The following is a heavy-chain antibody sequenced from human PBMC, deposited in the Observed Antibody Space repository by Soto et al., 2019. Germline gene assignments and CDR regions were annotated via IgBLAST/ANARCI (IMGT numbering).Heavy chain of an antibody. D-gene: IGHD2-21*02. CDR3: ARVSYCGGDCFSWATNSFDI. V-gene: IGHV4-31*01. Sequence: QVQLQESGPGLVKPSQTLSLTCTVSGGSIGSGGYYWSWIRQHPGKGLEWIGYIYNSGNTYYNPSLKSQLSISGDTSKNQFSLKLSSVTAADTAVYYCARVSYCGGDCFSWATNSFDIWGQGTMVTVSS. J-gene: IGHJ3*02. CDR1: GGSIGSGGYY. CDR2: IYNSGNT.